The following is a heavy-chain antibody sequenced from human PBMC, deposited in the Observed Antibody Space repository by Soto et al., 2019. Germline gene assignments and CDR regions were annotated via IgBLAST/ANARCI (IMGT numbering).Heavy chain of an antibody. Sequence: PVGSLRLSCAASGFTFSRYWMSWVRQAPGKGLEWVANIKQDGSEKYYVGSVKGRFTISRDNAKNSLYLQMNSLRAEDTAVYFCARDPRLGELSLSFDYWGQGTLVTVSS. J-gene: IGHJ4*02. CDR2: IKQDGSEK. V-gene: IGHV3-7*03. CDR3: ARDPRLGELSLSFDY. D-gene: IGHD3-16*02. CDR1: GFTFSRYW.